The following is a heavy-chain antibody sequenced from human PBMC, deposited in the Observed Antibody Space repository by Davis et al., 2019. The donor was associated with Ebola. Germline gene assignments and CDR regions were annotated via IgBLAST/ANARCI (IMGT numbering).Heavy chain of an antibody. J-gene: IGHJ4*02. CDR1: GFTFSSYA. D-gene: IGHD5-18*01. V-gene: IGHV3-30*02. Sequence: GESLKISCAASGFTFSSYAMHWVRQAPGKGLEWVAFIRYDGSNKYYADSVKGRFTISRDNSKNTLYLQMNSLRAEDTAVYYCAKDRRHTAALDYWGQGTLVTVSS. CDR3: AKDRRHTAALDY. CDR2: IRYDGSNK.